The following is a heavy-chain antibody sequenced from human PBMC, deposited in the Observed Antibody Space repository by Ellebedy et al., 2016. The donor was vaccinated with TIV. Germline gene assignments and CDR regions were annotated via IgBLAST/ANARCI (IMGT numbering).Heavy chain of an antibody. CDR2: IYYTGST. Sequence: MPSETLSLTCTVSGGSISGSSYYWGWIRQHPGRGLEWIGYIYYTGSTYYNPSLKSRLIISVDTSKNQYSLKLTSVTAADTAGYYCARGRWLQPYFDYWGQGTPVTVSS. CDR3: ARGRWLQPYFDY. CDR1: GGSISGSSYY. V-gene: IGHV4-31*03. D-gene: IGHD5-24*01. J-gene: IGHJ4*02.